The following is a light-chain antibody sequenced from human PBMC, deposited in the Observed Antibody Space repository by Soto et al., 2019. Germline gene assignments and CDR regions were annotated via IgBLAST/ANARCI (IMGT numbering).Light chain of an antibody. Sequence: QSVVTQPASVSGSPGQSITISCTGTSSDVGGYNLVSWYQHHPGRAPKLMLYEGSQRPSGVSNRFSGSKSGNTAFLTISGLQAEDEADYYCCSFAGTITFFVFGTGTKVTVL. CDR1: SSDVGGYNL. CDR2: EGS. J-gene: IGLJ1*01. CDR3: CSFAGTITFFV. V-gene: IGLV2-23*01.